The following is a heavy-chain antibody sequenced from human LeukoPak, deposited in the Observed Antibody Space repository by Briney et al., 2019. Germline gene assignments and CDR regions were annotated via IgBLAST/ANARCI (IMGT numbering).Heavy chain of an antibody. V-gene: IGHV3-11*05. CDR3: ARDHPKYSSSWYSTYFDY. J-gene: IGHJ4*02. D-gene: IGHD6-13*01. CDR2: ISSGSSYT. CDR1: GFTFSDYY. Sequence: GGSLRLSCAASGFTFSDYYMSWIRQAPGKGLEWVSYISSGSSYTNYADSVKGRFTISRDNAKNSLSLQMNSLRAEDTAVYYCARDHPKYSSSWYSTYFDYWGQGTLVTVSS.